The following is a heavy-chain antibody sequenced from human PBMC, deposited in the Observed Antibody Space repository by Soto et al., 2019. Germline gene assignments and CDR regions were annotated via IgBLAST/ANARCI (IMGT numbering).Heavy chain of an antibody. V-gene: IGHV3-23*01. CDR3: AKVESGSIHLPLQH. J-gene: IGHJ1*01. CDR2: ISGSGGST. Sequence: EVQLLESGGGLVQPGGSLRLSCAASGFTFSSYAMSWVHQAPGKGLEWVSAISGSGGSTYYADSVKGWFTISRDNSKNTLYLQMNSLRAEDTAVYYCAKVESGSIHLPLQHWGQGTLVTVSS. D-gene: IGHD1-26*01. CDR1: GFTFSSYA.